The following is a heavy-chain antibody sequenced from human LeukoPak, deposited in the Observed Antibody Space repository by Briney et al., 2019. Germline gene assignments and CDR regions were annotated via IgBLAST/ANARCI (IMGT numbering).Heavy chain of an antibody. D-gene: IGHD6-13*01. CDR1: GFTFDDYA. J-gene: IGHJ5*02. Sequence: GGSLRLSCAASGFTFDDYAMHWVRQAPGKGLEWVSGISWNSGSIGYADSVKGRFTISRDNAKNSLYLQMNSLRAEDTAVYYCARDLEGIAAEFGWFDPWGQGTLVTVSS. V-gene: IGHV3-9*01. CDR2: ISWNSGSI. CDR3: ARDLEGIAAEFGWFDP.